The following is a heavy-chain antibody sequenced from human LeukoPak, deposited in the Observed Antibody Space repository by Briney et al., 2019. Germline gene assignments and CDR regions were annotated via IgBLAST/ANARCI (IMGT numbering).Heavy chain of an antibody. CDR1: GYSFTSYW. J-gene: IGHJ3*02. CDR3: ARHRPYYYDSSGYAAFDI. D-gene: IGHD3-22*01. Sequence: GESLKISCKASGYSFTSYWIGWVRQMPGKGLEWMGIIYPGDSDTRYSPSFQGQVTISADKSISTAYLQWSSLKASDTAMYYCARHRPYYYDSSGYAAFDIWGQGTMVTVSS. V-gene: IGHV5-51*01. CDR2: IYPGDSDT.